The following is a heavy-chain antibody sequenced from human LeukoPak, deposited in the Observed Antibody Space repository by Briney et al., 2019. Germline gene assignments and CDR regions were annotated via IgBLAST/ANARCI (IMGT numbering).Heavy chain of an antibody. V-gene: IGHV3-23*01. CDR3: AKDLGNYDY. CDR1: GFAFKNAW. J-gene: IGHJ4*02. Sequence: GGSLRLSCAASGFAFKNAWMSWVRQAPGKGLEWVSAISGSGGSTYYADSVKGRFTISRDNSKNTLYLQMNSLRAEDTAVYYCAKDLGNYDYWGQGTLVTVSS. D-gene: IGHD3-22*01. CDR2: ISGSGGST.